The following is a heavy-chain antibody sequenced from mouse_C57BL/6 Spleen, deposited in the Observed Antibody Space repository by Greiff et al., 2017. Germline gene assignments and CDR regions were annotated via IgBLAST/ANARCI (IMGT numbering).Heavy chain of an antibody. Sequence: EVQVVESGGGLVKPGGSLKLSCAASGFTFSSYAMSWVRQTPEKRLEWVATISDGGSYTYYPDNVKGRFTISRDNAKNNLYLQMSHLKSEDTAMYYCARASPYYYGSRGAMDYWGQGTSVTVSS. J-gene: IGHJ4*01. D-gene: IGHD1-1*01. CDR2: ISDGGSYT. V-gene: IGHV5-4*01. CDR1: GFTFSSYA. CDR3: ARASPYYYGSRGAMDY.